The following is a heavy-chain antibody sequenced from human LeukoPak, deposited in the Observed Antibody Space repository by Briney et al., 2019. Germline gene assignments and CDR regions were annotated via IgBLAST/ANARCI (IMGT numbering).Heavy chain of an antibody. Sequence: PSETLSLTCSVSGGSISDYYWSWIRQPPGKGLEWIGYIYRGGTINYNPSLKSRVTMSLDTSKNQISLILNSVTAADTAVYYCARHWLEAAKMYSYWFDPWGQGTLVTVSS. CDR1: GGSISDYY. J-gene: IGHJ5*02. CDR3: ARHWLEAAKMYSYWFDP. CDR2: IYRGGTI. V-gene: IGHV4-4*09. D-gene: IGHD6-13*01.